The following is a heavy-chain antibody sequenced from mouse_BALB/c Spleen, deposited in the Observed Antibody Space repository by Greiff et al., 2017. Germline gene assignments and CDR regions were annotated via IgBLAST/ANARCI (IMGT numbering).Heavy chain of an antibody. CDR1: GFTFNTYA. D-gene: IGHD1-1*01. CDR3: VREFITTVVATGRMDY. Sequence: EVQRVESGGGLVQPKGSLKLSCAASGFTFNTYAMNWVRQAPGKGLEWVARIRSKSNNYATYYADSVKDRFTISRDDSQSMLYLQMNNLKTEDTAMYYCVREFITTVVATGRMDYWGQGTSVTVSS. V-gene: IGHV10-1*02. J-gene: IGHJ4*01. CDR2: IRSKSNNYAT.